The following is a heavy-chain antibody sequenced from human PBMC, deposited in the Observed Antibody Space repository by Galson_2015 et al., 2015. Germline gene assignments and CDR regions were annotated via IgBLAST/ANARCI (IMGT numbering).Heavy chain of an antibody. V-gene: IGHV4-34*01. J-gene: IGHJ4*02. D-gene: IGHD5-18*01. CDR3: ARGALSRSFVGYSYGAYYFDY. Sequence: NPSLKSRVTISVDTSKNQFSLKLSSVTAADTAVYYCARGALSRSFVGYSYGAYYFDYWGQGTLVTVSS.